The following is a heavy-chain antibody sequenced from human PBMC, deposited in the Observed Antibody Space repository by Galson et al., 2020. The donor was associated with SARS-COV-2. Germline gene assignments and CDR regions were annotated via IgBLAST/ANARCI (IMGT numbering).Heavy chain of an antibody. CDR1: GTSISSGSYS. CDR2: ISHSGGT. Sequence: LSLTCAVSGTSISSGSYSWNWIRQPPGKGLEWIGYISHSGGTYYNPSLKSRVTISGDRSKNQFSLRLSSVTAADAAVYFCARLHYGEYAPEAFDIWGPGTRVTVAS. J-gene: IGHJ3*02. CDR3: ARLHYGEYAPEAFDI. V-gene: IGHV4-30-2*01. D-gene: IGHD4-17*01.